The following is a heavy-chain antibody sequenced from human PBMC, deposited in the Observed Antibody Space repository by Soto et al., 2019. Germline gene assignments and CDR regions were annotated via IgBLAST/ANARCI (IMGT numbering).Heavy chain of an antibody. D-gene: IGHD5-12*01. CDR3: AKDIVAVGGYETFDF. Sequence: EVQLSQSGGGLVQPGGSLILSCAASGFTFSNFAMRWVRQAPGKGLEWVSDISGSGGSTYYAESVKGRFTISRDNSKNTLFLQMNSLRVEDTAVYYCAKDIVAVGGYETFDFWGQGTMVTVSS. CDR1: GFTFSNFA. CDR2: ISGSGGST. V-gene: IGHV3-23*01. J-gene: IGHJ4*02.